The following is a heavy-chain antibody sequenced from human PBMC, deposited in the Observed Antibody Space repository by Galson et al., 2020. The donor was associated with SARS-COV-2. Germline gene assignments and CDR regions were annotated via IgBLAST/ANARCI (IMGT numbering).Heavy chain of an antibody. J-gene: IGHJ4*02. CDR2: IYYDGNT. D-gene: IGHD4-17*01. CDR1: GVSISSRTYY. Sequence: SETLSLTCTVSGVSISSRTYYWTWIRQPPGKGLEWIGDIYYDGNTHYNSSLKSRVTIFADTSKSQFSLKLNSVTAADTAVYYCAGRGAFADYVSYWGQGALVTVSS. CDR3: AGRGAFADYVSY. V-gene: IGHV4-39*01.